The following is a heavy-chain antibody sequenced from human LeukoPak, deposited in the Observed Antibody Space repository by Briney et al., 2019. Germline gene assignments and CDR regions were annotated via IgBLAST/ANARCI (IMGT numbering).Heavy chain of an antibody. Sequence: ASVKVSCKASGFTFTDYYIHWVRQAPGQGLEWMGSIHPKSGGTKYAQKFQGRVTVTRDTSISAAYMELSRLTSDDTAVYYCARDPPAAGSTEFDFWGQETLVTVSS. CDR3: ARDPPAAGSTEFDF. CDR2: IHPKSGGT. D-gene: IGHD6-13*01. CDR1: GFTFTDYY. V-gene: IGHV1-2*02. J-gene: IGHJ4*02.